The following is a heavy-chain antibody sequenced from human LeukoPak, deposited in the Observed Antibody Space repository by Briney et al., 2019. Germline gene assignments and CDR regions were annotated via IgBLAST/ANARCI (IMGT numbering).Heavy chain of an antibody. J-gene: IGHJ4*02. CDR3: ARDRFGMSATGSDFDY. CDR1: GYSISSGYY. V-gene: IGHV4-38-2*02. D-gene: IGHD3-10*01. CDR2: IHHSGST. Sequence: SETLSLTCSVSGYSISSGYYWGWVRQTPGMGLEWIGSIHHSGSTYYNPTLKSRVTISLDTSKTQISLTLTSVTAAETAVYFCARDRFGMSATGSDFDYWGQGILVTVSS.